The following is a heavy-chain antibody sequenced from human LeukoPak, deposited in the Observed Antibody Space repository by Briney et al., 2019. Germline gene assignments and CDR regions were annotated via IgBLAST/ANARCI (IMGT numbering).Heavy chain of an antibody. CDR1: GGTFSSYA. CDR3: AGDLGWELHAFDI. J-gene: IGHJ3*02. Sequence: ASVKVSCKASGGTFSSYAISWVRQAPGQGLEWMGGIIPIFGTANYAQKFQGRVTITADESTSTAYMELSSLRSEDTAVYYCAGDLGWELHAFDIWGQGTMVTVSS. D-gene: IGHD1-26*01. CDR2: IIPIFGTA. V-gene: IGHV1-69*01.